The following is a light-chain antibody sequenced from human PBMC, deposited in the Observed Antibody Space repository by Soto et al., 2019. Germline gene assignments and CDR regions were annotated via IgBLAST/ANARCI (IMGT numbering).Light chain of an antibody. CDR3: SSYTSSSPVV. CDR1: SSDVGGYNY. J-gene: IGLJ2*01. Sequence: QSALTQPAPVSGSPGQSITFSCTGTSSDVGGYNYVSWYQQHPGKAPKLMIYDVSNRPSGVSNRFSGSKSGNTASLTISGLQAEDEADYYCSSYTSSSPVVFGGGTKVTVL. CDR2: DVS. V-gene: IGLV2-14*01.